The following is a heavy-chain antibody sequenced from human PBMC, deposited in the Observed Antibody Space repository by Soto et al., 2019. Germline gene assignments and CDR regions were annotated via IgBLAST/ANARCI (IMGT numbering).Heavy chain of an antibody. J-gene: IGHJ1*01. V-gene: IGHV3-15*01. CDR3: TTGYCSGGSCYFTGLTECFQH. CDR1: GFTFSNAW. CDR2: IKSKTDGGTT. D-gene: IGHD2-15*01. Sequence: GGSLRLSCAASGFTFSNAWMSWVRQAPGKGLEWVGRIKSKTDGGTTDYAAPVKGRFTISRDDSKNTLYLQMNSLKTEDTAVYYCTTGYCSGGSCYFTGLTECFQHWGQGTLVTVSS.